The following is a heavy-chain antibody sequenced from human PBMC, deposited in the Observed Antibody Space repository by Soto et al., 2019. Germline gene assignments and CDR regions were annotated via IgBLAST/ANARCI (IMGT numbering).Heavy chain of an antibody. D-gene: IGHD6-13*01. V-gene: IGHV1-2*04. Sequence: GASVKVSCKASGYTFTGYYMHWGRQAPGQGLEWMGWINPNSGGTNYAQKFQGWVTMTRDTSISTAYMELSRLRSDDTAVYYCARVGSSSSNNWFDPWGQGTLVTVSS. CDR1: GYTFTGYY. CDR3: ARVGSSSSNNWFDP. J-gene: IGHJ5*02. CDR2: INPNSGGT.